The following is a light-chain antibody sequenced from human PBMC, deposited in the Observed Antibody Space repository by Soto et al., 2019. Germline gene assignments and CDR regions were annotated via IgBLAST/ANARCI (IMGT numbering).Light chain of an antibody. V-gene: IGKV1-5*01. CDR2: DAS. Sequence: GDRVTITCRASQTTNTWLAWYQQKPGTAPKLLIYDASSLEGGVPSRFSASGSGTEFTLTISSLQPDDLATYYCQQYISYPYTFGQRTKVEIK. CDR1: QTTNTW. J-gene: IGKJ2*01. CDR3: QQYISYPYT.